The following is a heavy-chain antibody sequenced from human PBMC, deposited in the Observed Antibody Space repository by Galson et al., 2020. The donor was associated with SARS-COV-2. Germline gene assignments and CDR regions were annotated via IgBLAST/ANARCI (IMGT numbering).Heavy chain of an antibody. D-gene: IGHD5-18*01. CDR1: GFFFSTYS. J-gene: IGHJ6*02. CDR3: ARDEGIRGYNYGRLYYGMDG. V-gene: IGHV3-21*01. Sequence: LTCAASGFFFSTYSMTWARLAPGKGLEWVSSISTSSSYTYYVDSVKGRFSISRDNPRNSLYLQMNSLRAEDTAVYYCARDEGIRGYNYGRLYYGMDGWGQGTTVTVSS. CDR2: ISTSSSYT.